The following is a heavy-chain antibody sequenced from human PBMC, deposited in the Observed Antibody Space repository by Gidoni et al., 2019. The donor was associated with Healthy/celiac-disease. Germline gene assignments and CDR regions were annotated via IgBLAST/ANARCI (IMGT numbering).Heavy chain of an antibody. D-gene: IGHD2-21*01. CDR2: IIHILGIA. V-gene: IGHV1-69*09. CDR3: ARVSHCGGDCYLAYYYYGMDV. CDR1: GATFSSYA. J-gene: IGHJ6*02. Sequence: QVQLVQSGAEVKKPGSSVKVSCKASGATFSSYAISWVRQAPGQGLEWMGRIIHILGIANYAQKVQGRVTITADKSTSTAYMELSSLRSEDTAVYYCARVSHCGGDCYLAYYYYGMDVWGQGTTVTVSS.